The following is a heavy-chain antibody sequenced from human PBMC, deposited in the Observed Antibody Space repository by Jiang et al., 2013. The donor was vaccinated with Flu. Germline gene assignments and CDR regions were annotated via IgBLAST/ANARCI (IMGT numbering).Heavy chain of an antibody. Sequence: GAEVKKPGSSVKVSCKASGGTFTGCAIDWVRQAPGQGLEWMGGISPIFDTPNYAQEFQGRVTITADKSTSTVYMELSSLRSEDTAMYYCARGPDTSGYYYFYWGQGTLVTVSS. CDR3: ARGPDTSGYYYFY. V-gene: IGHV1-69*06. J-gene: IGHJ4*02. CDR2: ISPIFDTP. CDR1: GGTFTGCA. D-gene: IGHD3-22*01.